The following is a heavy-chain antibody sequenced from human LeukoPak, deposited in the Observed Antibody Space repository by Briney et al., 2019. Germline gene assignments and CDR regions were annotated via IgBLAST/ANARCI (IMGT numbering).Heavy chain of an antibody. CDR1: GYSFTNYW. CDR3: ARFAYGNGNFPGHY. CDR2: IYPGDSDT. V-gene: IGHV5-51*01. J-gene: IGHJ4*02. Sequence: GESLKISRKGSGYSFTNYWIGWGRQMPGKGLEWMGIIYPGDSDTRYSPSFQGPVTISADKSISTVYLQWSSLKASDPAMYYCARFAYGNGNFPGHYWGQGTLVTVSS. D-gene: IGHD2/OR15-2a*01.